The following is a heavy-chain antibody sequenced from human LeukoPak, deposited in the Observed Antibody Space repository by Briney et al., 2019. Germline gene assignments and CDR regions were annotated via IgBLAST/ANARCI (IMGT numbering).Heavy chain of an antibody. Sequence: GGSLRLSCAASGFTFSDYYMSWIRQAPGKGLEWVSYISSSGSTIYYADSVKGRFTISRDNAKNSMYLEMNSLRAEDTAVYYCAREGAKRGYSGYDAMYWGQGTLVIVSS. J-gene: IGHJ4*02. CDR1: GFTFSDYY. CDR2: ISSSGSTI. V-gene: IGHV3-11*04. D-gene: IGHD5-12*01. CDR3: AREGAKRGYSGYDAMY.